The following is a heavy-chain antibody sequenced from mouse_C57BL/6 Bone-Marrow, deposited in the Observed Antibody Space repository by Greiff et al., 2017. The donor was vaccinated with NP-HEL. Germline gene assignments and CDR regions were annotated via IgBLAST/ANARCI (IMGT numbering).Heavy chain of an antibody. V-gene: IGHV1-7*01. CDR3: AKRYYDYDVYAMDY. D-gene: IGHD2-4*01. J-gene: IGHJ4*01. CDR2: INPSSGYT. CDR1: GYTFTSYW. Sequence: QVQLQQSGAELAKPGASVKLSCKASGYTFTSYWMHWVKQRPGQGREWIGYINPSSGYTKYNQKFKDKATLTADKSSSTAYMQLSSLTYEDSAVYYCAKRYYDYDVYAMDYWGQGTSVTVSS.